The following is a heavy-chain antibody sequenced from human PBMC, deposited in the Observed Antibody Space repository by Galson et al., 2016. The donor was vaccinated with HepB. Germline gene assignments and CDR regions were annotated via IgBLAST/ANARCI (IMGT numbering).Heavy chain of an antibody. CDR1: GFTFDDYA. J-gene: IGHJ3*02. CDR2: INWNSGIR. V-gene: IGHV3-9*01. D-gene: IGHD6-19*01. CDR3: ARDEGVARAGYSSGWFSFDM. Sequence: SLRLSCAASGFTFDDYAMHWVRQVPGKGLEWVSGINWNSGIRGYADSVRGRFTISRDNANNFVYLQMNSLRVEDTALYYCARDEGVARAGYSSGWFSFDMRGQWTMITVSS.